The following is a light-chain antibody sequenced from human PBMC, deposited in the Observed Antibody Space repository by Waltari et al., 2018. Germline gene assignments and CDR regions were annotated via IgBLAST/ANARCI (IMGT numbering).Light chain of an antibody. CDR2: AAS. Sequence: DIQMTQSPSSLSASVGDRVTITCRASQGISNSLAWYQQKPGKAPKLLLYAASRLESGVPSRFSGRGSGTDYTFTISSLQPDDFATYYCQQYYSTPTFGQGTKLEI. V-gene: IGKV1-NL1*01. J-gene: IGKJ2*01. CDR1: QGISNS. CDR3: QQYYSTPT.